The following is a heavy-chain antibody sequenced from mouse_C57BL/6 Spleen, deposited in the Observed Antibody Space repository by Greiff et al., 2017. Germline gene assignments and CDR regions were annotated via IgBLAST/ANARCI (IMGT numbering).Heavy chain of an antibody. J-gene: IGHJ3*01. CDR1: GFTFSSYA. CDR3: TRDRPAWFAY. V-gene: IGHV5-9-1*02. Sequence: EVQRVESGEGLVKPGGSLKLSCAASGFTFSSYAMSWVRQTPEKRLEWVAYISSGGDYIYYADTVKGRFTISRDNARNTLYLQMSSLKSEDTAMYYCTRDRPAWFAYWGQGTLVTVSA. CDR2: ISSGGDYI.